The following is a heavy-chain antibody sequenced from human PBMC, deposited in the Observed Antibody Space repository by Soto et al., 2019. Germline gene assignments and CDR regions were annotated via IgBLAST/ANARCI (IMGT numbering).Heavy chain of an antibody. CDR3: TRETVAGITGLDY. V-gene: IGHV3-23*01. J-gene: IGHJ4*02. D-gene: IGHD1-20*01. Sequence: PGGSLRLSCAXSGFNFMTYYMSWIRQAPGKELEWVSGISVSDAFIYYADSVWGRFSISRDASENILYLQMNSLRVDDTALYYCTRETVAGITGLDYWGPGTLVTVSS. CDR1: GFNFMTYY. CDR2: ISVSDAFI.